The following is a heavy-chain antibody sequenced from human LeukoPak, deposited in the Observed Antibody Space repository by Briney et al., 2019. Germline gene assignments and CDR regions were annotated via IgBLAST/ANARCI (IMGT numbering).Heavy chain of an antibody. CDR1: GGSFSGYY. CDR3: ARGSHTGHIVVVVAASYMDV. J-gene: IGHJ6*03. D-gene: IGHD2-15*01. Sequence: TSETLSLTCAVYGGSFSGYYWSWIRQPPGKGLEWIGEINHSGSTNYNPSLKSRVTISVDTSKNQFSLKLSSLTAADTAVYYCARGSHTGHIVVVVAASYMDVWGKGTTVTVSS. V-gene: IGHV4-34*01. CDR2: INHSGST.